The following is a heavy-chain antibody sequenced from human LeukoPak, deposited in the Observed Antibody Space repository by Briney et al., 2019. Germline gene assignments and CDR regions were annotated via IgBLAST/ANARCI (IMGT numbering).Heavy chain of an antibody. J-gene: IGHJ6*02. CDR1: GGSFSGYY. V-gene: IGHV4-59*08. CDR3: ARVGGGNYYYYGMDV. CDR2: IFHSGST. Sequence: SETLSLTCAVYGGSFSGYYWTWIRQPPGKGLEWIGNIFHSGSTKYNPPLKSRVTISLDTSKIQFSLKLTSVTAADTAVYYCARVGGGNYYYYGMDVWGQGTTVTVSS. D-gene: IGHD2-15*01.